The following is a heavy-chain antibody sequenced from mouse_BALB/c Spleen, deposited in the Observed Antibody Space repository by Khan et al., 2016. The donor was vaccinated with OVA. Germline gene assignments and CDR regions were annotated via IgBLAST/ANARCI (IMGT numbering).Heavy chain of an antibody. D-gene: IGHD2-10*01. CDR3: ARPPYFSYVMVY. CDR1: GYTFTNYG. J-gene: IGHJ4*01. CDR2: INTYTGEP. V-gene: IGHV9-3-1*01. Sequence: QIQLVQSGPELMKPGETVKISCKASGYTFTNYGMNWVKQAPGKGLKWMGWINTYTGEPTYADDFKGRFACSLETSASTAYLQNNNLKNEDTATYFCARPPYFSYVMVYWGQGTSVTVSS.